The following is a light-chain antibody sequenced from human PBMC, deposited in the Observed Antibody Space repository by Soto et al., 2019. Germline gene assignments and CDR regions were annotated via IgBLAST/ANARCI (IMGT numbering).Light chain of an antibody. CDR3: AAWDDSLNGCV. CDR1: SSNIGSNT. Sequence: QSALTQPPSASGTPGQRVTISCSGSSSNIGSNTVNWYQQLPGTAPKLLIYSNNQRPSGVPDRFSGSKSGTSASLAISGLQSEYDADYYSAAWDDSLNGCVFGTGTKVTVL. J-gene: IGLJ1*01. CDR2: SNN. V-gene: IGLV1-44*01.